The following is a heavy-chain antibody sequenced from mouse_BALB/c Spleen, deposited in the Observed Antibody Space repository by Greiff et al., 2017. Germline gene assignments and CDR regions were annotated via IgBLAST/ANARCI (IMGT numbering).Heavy chain of an antibody. J-gene: IGHJ3*01. Sequence: EVKVEESGGGLVQPGGSRKLSCAASGFTFSSFGMHWVRQAPEKGLEWVAYISSGSSTIYYADTVKGRFTISRDNPKNTLFLQMTSLRSEDTAMYYCATFAYWGQGTLVTVSA. CDR3: ATFAY. CDR1: GFTFSSFG. CDR2: ISSGSSTI. V-gene: IGHV5-17*02.